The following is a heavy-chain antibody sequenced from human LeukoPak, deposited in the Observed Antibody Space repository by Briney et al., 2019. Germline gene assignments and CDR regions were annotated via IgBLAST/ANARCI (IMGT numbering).Heavy chain of an antibody. J-gene: IGHJ4*02. V-gene: IGHV3-33*01. CDR2: IWYDGSNK. CDR3: ARDGYCSGGSCHDNPLDY. D-gene: IGHD2-15*01. CDR1: GFTFSSYG. Sequence: PGGSLRLSCAASGFTFSSYGMHWVRQAPGKGLEWVAVIWYDGSNKYYADSVKGRLTISRDNSKNTLYLQMNSLRAEDTAVYYCARDGYCSGGSCHDNPLDYWGQGTLVTVSS.